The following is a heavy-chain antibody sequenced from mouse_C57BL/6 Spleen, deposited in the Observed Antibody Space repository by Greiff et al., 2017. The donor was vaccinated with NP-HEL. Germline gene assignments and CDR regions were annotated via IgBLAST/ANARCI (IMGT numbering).Heavy chain of an antibody. CDR1: GYAFTNYL. V-gene: IGHV1-54*01. Sequence: QVQLKESGAELVRPGTSVKVSCKASGYAFTNYLIEWVKQRPGQGLEWIGMINPGSGGTNYNEKFKGKATLTADKSSSTAYMQLSSLTSEDSAVYFCARETTVVATSFDYWGQGTTLTVSS. CDR3: ARETTVVATSFDY. J-gene: IGHJ2*01. CDR2: INPGSGGT. D-gene: IGHD1-1*01.